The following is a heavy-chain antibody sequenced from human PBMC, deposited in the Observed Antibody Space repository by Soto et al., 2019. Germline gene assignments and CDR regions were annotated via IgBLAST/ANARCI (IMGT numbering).Heavy chain of an antibody. D-gene: IGHD6-6*01. J-gene: IGHJ6*02. V-gene: IGHV3-11*01. Sequence: PGGSLRLSCAASGFTFSYYYMIWIRQAPGKGLEWVSYISSSGSTIYYADSVKGRFTISRDNAKNSLYLQMNSLRAEDTAVYYCARDRLIAARQVSYYYGMDVWGQGTTVTV. CDR2: ISSSGSTI. CDR1: GFTFSYYY. CDR3: ARDRLIAARQVSYYYGMDV.